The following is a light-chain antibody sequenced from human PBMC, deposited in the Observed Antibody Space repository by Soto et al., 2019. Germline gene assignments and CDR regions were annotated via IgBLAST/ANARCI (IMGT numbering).Light chain of an antibody. Sequence: EIVLTQSPGTLSLSPGERATLSCRASQSVGSDYLAWYQQKPGQAPRLLIYDASGRDTGIPDRFSGSGSGTDFTLTISRLEPEDFAVYYCQQYGTSQFTFGPGTKVDI. J-gene: IGKJ3*01. V-gene: IGKV3-20*01. CDR2: DAS. CDR1: QSVGSDY. CDR3: QQYGTSQFT.